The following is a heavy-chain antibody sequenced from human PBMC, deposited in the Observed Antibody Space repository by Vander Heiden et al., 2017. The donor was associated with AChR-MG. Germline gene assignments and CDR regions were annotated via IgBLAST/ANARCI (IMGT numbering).Heavy chain of an antibody. CDR2: ISSSSSYL. Sequence: VQLVESGGGMVKPGGTLRLSCYPSGFTFSSYSINWDRQAPGKGLEWVSSISSSSSYLCYADSVKGRFTISRDNAKNSLYLHMTSLRAEDRAVYYCARDDMPDIWFHGRMVTVSS. V-gene: IGHV3-21*01. D-gene: IGHD2-2*01. CDR3: ARDDMPDI. CDR1: GFTFSSYS. J-gene: IGHJ3*02.